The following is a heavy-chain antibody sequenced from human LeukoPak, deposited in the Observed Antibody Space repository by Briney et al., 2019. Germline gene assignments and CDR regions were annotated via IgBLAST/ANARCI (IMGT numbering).Heavy chain of an antibody. CDR1: GGSFSGYY. CDR3: ARGRKWLVRHWFDP. Sequence: SETLSLTCAVYGGSFSGYYWSWIRQPPVKGLEWIGEINHSGSTNYNPSLKSRVTISVDTSKNQFSLKLSSVTAADTAVYYCARGRKWLVRHWFDPWGQGTLVTVSS. V-gene: IGHV4-34*01. CDR2: INHSGST. J-gene: IGHJ5*02. D-gene: IGHD6-19*01.